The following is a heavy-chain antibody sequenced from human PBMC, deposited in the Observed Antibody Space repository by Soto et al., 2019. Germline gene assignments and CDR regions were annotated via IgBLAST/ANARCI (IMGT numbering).Heavy chain of an antibody. V-gene: IGHV1-8*01. CDR3: ARGKYYDFWSGYYRNYYYYYMDV. CDR1: GYTFTSYD. D-gene: IGHD3-3*01. J-gene: IGHJ6*03. Sequence: ASVKVSCKASGYTFTSYDINWVRQATGQGLEWMGWMNPNSGNTGYAQKFQGRVTMTRNTSISTAYMELSSLRSEDTAVYYCARGKYYDFWSGYYRNYYYYYMDVWGKGTTVTVSS. CDR2: MNPNSGNT.